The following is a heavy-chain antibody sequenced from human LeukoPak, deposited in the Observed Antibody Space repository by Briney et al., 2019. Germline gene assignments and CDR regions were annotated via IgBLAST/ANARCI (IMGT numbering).Heavy chain of an antibody. V-gene: IGHV5-51*01. CDR3: ARGDSSTWYEF. Sequence: GESLKISCKASGYTFTNYWIAWVRPMSGKGLEWMALIYPGTSETRYSPSFQGQVTVSADKSINTAYLQWTSLKASDTAMYYCARGDSSTWYEFWGQGTLVTVSS. CDR2: IYPGTSET. D-gene: IGHD6-13*01. J-gene: IGHJ5*01. CDR1: GYTFTNYW.